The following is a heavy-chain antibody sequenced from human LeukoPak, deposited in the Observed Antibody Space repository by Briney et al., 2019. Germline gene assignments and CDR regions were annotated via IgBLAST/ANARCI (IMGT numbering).Heavy chain of an antibody. Sequence: PGGSLRLSCAASGFTFSSYEMSWVRQAPGKGLEWVSYISSSGSTIYYADSVKGRFTSSRDNAKNSLYLQMNSLRAEDTAVYYCARDFYYDSSGYLDYWGQGTLVTVSS. V-gene: IGHV3-48*03. CDR1: GFTFSSYE. J-gene: IGHJ4*02. D-gene: IGHD3-22*01. CDR3: ARDFYYDSSGYLDY. CDR2: ISSSGSTI.